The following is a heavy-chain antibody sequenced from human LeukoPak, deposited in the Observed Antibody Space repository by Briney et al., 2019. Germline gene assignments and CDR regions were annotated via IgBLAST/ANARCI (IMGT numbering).Heavy chain of an antibody. J-gene: IGHJ6*02. Sequence: ASVKVSCKASGYTFTGYYMHWVRQAPGQGLEWMGWINPNSGSTNYAQKFQGRVTMTRDTSISTAYMELSRLRSDDTAVYYCARVWFGELHSIDYYYYGMDVWGQGTTVTVSS. CDR2: INPNSGST. V-gene: IGHV1-2*02. CDR3: ARVWFGELHSIDYYYYGMDV. D-gene: IGHD3-10*01. CDR1: GYTFTGYY.